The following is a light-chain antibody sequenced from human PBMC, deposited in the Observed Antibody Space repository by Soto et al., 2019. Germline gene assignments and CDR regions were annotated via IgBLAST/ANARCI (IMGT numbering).Light chain of an antibody. J-gene: IGKJ4*01. CDR2: MGS. CDR1: QSLLNSNGYYS. CDR3: MQALQLPLT. V-gene: IGKV2-28*01. Sequence: DIVMTQSPLFLPVTPGEPASISCRSSQSLLNSNGYYSLDWYLQKPGQSPQLLIYMGSNRASGVPDRFSGSGSGTDFTLKISRVEAEDVGVYYCMQALQLPLTFCGGTKVGIK.